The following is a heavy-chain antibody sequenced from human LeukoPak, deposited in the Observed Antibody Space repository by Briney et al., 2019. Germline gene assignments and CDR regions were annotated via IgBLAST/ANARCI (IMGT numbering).Heavy chain of an antibody. CDR2: IKSKTDGGTT. V-gene: IGHV3-15*01. D-gene: IGHD2-2*01. J-gene: IGHJ4*02. Sequence: GGSLRLSCAASGFTFSNAWMSWVRQAPGKGLEWVGRIKSKTDGGTTDYAAPVKGRFTISRDDSKNTLCLQMNSLKTEDTAVYYCTTFYVAAQQYQPQGYWGQGTLVTVSS. CDR1: GFTFSNAW. CDR3: TTFYVAAQQYQPQGY.